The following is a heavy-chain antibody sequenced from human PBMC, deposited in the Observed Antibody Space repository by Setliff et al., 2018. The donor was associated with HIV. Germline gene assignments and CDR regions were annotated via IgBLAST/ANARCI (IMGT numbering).Heavy chain of an antibody. J-gene: IGHJ3*02. D-gene: IGHD1-26*01. V-gene: IGHV4-39*01. CDR1: GGSISSRDYY. CDR3: ARLFQWMSYSFDI. Sequence: PSETLSLTCTVSGGSISSRDYYWGWIRQPPGKGLEWMGSINHNGNTYYSPSLKTRVTISVDTSKKQFSLKLNSVTASDTATYYCARLFQWMSYSFDIWGQGKMVTVAS. CDR2: INHNGNT.